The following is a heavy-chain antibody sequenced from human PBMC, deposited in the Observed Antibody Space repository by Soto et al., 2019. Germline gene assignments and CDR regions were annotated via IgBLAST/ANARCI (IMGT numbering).Heavy chain of an antibody. V-gene: IGHV4-4*02. CDR3: TRAAYCTTPHCKEDGHDDNIDV. D-gene: IGHD2-8*01. CDR1: GDSINNTYW. CDR2: IFHTGGK. J-gene: IGHJ6*04. Sequence: AETLARTCFVSGDSINNTYWWRWVSQGPWKVLEWIGEIFHTGGKSYIPSLRGRITLSVDTSKNKFSLKLTSVTPADTAGYHCTRAAYCTTPHCKEDGHDDNIDVCDNATA.